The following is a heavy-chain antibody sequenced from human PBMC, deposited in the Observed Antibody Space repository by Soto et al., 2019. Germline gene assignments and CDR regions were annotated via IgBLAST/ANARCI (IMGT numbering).Heavy chain of an antibody. Sequence: QVPLVQSGAEAKKHGASVKVSCKASGYTFTSYGISWVRQAPGQGLEWMGWISAYDGNTNSAQKLQGRVTMTTDTATRTAYMALRSLRSDATPVYDCARDSRYIGYGHYWGQGTLVTVSA. D-gene: IGHD5-12*01. V-gene: IGHV1-18*01. CDR3: ARDSRYIGYGHY. CDR2: ISAYDGNT. J-gene: IGHJ4*02. CDR1: GYTFTSYG.